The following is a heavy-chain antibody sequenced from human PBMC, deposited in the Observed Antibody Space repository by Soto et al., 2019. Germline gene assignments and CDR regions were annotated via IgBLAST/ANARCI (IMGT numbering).Heavy chain of an antibody. CDR2: VEESGTT. D-gene: IGHD1-1*01. CDR3: ARLSPSGRSNWDDAYYYGMDV. CDR1: GGSINSSSYY. Sequence: SETLSLTCTVSGGSINSSSYYWGWIRQPPGKGLEWIGSVEESGTTYFNPSLKSRVTISVDTSKNQFSLKLSSVTAADTAVYYCARLSPSGRSNWDDAYYYGMDVWGQGTTVTVSS. V-gene: IGHV4-39*01. J-gene: IGHJ6*02.